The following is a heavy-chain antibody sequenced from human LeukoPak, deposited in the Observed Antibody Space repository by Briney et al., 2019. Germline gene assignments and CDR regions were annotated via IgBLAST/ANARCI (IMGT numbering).Heavy chain of an antibody. CDR1: GFTFSSYS. V-gene: IGHV3-48*04. D-gene: IGHD5-12*01. CDR2: ISSSGSTI. CDR3: AKGASMGYSGYDFLDYHYMDV. Sequence: GGSLRLSCAASGFTFSSYSMNWVRQAPGKGLEWVSYISSSGSTIYYADSVKGRFTISRDNAKNSLYLQMNSLRAEDTALYYCAKGASMGYSGYDFLDYHYMDVWGKGTTVTVSS. J-gene: IGHJ6*03.